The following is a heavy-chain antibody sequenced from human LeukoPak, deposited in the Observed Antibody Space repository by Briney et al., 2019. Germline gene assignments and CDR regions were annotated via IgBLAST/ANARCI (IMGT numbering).Heavy chain of an antibody. V-gene: IGHV4-4*07. D-gene: IGHD7-27*01. CDR2: IYSTGTT. Sequence: SETLSLTCTVPGGSISGSYWSWIRQPAGGVLECIGHIYSTGTTTYNASLRRRVTISVDQSKSQFSLKLTSVTAADTAVYYCARLEPANWGSGPDYWGQGTLVTVSS. CDR3: ARLEPANWGSGPDY. J-gene: IGHJ4*02. CDR1: GGSISGSY.